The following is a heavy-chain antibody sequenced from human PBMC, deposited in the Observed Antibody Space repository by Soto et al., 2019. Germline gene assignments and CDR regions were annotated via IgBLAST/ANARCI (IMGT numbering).Heavy chain of an antibody. CDR2: IYYSGRT. CDR3: ARVRGYSYGYGSFDY. Sequence: SETLSLTCTVSGGSISSYYWSWIRQPPGKGLEWIGYIYYSGRTNYNPSLKSRVTISVDTSKKQFSLKLSSVTAADTAVYYCARVRGYSYGYGSFDYWAQGTLVTVSS. CDR1: GGSISSYY. V-gene: IGHV4-59*01. J-gene: IGHJ4*02. D-gene: IGHD5-18*01.